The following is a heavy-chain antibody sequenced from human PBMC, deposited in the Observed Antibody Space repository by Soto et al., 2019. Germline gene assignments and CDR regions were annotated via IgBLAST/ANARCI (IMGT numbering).Heavy chain of an antibody. CDR2: INAGNGNT. CDR3: ARAPIAARPDIDY. Sequence: VASVKVSCKASGYTFTSYAMHWVRQAPGQRLEWMGWINAGNGNTKYSQKFQGRVTITRDTSASTAYMELSSLRSEDTAVYYCARAPIAARPDIDYWGQGTLVTVSS. CDR1: GYTFTSYA. J-gene: IGHJ4*02. D-gene: IGHD6-6*01. V-gene: IGHV1-3*01.